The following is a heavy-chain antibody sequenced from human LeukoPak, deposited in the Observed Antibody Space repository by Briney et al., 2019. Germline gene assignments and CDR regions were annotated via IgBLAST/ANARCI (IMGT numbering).Heavy chain of an antibody. Sequence: SETLSLTCTVSGDSISSGESYWGWIRQPPGKGLKWIGNIYYSGYTTYNPSLKSRVTISVDTSKNQFSLKLSSVTAADTAVYYCARDIGITGKGWAVPWGQGTLVTVSS. CDR3: ARDIGITGKGWAVP. CDR1: GDSISSGESY. D-gene: IGHD1-20*01. J-gene: IGHJ5*02. CDR2: IYYSGYT. V-gene: IGHV4-61*08.